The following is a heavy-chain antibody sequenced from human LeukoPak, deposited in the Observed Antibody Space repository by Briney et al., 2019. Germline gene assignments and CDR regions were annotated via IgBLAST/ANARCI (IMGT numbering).Heavy chain of an antibody. Sequence: GGSLRLSCAASGFTFSSYAMSWVRQIPGKGLEWVSGINSSGGSTYYADSVKGRFTISRDNSKNTLYLQMNSLRAEDTAVYYCAKVPHIVVVVAAGYYFDYWGQGTLVTVSS. CDR2: INSSGGST. J-gene: IGHJ4*02. D-gene: IGHD2-15*01. V-gene: IGHV3-23*01. CDR1: GFTFSSYA. CDR3: AKVPHIVVVVAAGYYFDY.